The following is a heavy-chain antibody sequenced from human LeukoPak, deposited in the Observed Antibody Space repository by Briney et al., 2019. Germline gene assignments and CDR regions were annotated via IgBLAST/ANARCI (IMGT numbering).Heavy chain of an antibody. CDR1: GFTFSHAW. V-gene: IGHV3-15*01. D-gene: IGHD2-21*02. J-gene: IGHJ4*02. Sequence: GGSLRLSRTTSGFTFSHAWMTWVRQAPGKGLEWVGRISTKTDGGTTDYAAPVKGRFTISRDDSKNTLYLQMNSLKTEDTAVYYCIKSSGDWHWGQGTLVTVSS. CDR3: IKSSGDWH. CDR2: ISTKTDGGTT.